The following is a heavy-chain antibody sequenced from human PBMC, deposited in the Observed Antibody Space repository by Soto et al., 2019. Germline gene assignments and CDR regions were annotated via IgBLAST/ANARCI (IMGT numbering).Heavy chain of an antibody. Sequence: EVQLVESGGGLVQPGGSLRLSCAASGFTFSYYWMHWVRQAPGQGLVWVSRIHSDGSSTTYADSVKGRFTISRDNAKTTLYLKMNSLRAEDTAVYYCARGDKGAFDMWGQGTMVSVSS. V-gene: IGHV3-74*01. J-gene: IGHJ3*02. CDR2: IHSDGSST. CDR3: ARGDKGAFDM. D-gene: IGHD2-21*02. CDR1: GFTFSYYW.